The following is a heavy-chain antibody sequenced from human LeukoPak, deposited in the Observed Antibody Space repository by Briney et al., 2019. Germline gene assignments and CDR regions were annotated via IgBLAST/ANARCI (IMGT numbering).Heavy chain of an antibody. CDR1: GGSISSYY. J-gene: IGHJ4*02. Sequence: PSETLSLTCTVSGGSISSYYWSWIRQPPGKGLEWFGYIYYSGSTNYNPSLKSRVTISVDTSKNQFSLKLSSVTAADTAVYYCARAEGSSSWNPYYFDYWGQGTLVTVSS. CDR2: IYYSGST. V-gene: IGHV4-59*01. CDR3: ARAEGSSSWNPYYFDY. D-gene: IGHD6-13*01.